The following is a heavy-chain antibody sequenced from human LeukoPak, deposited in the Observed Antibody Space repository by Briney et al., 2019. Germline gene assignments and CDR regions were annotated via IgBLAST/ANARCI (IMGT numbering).Heavy chain of an antibody. D-gene: IGHD1-20*01. CDR2: IFYDRGKK. CDR1: GFRFSDFG. Sequence: GGSLRLSCVASGFRFSDFGMHWVRQAPGKGLEWVAVIFYDRGKKFYADSVKGRFTISSDNSKNTLYLQMNSLRDEDTAVYYCAKGDNYKPLYFDNWGQGSLVTVSA. V-gene: IGHV3-33*06. CDR3: AKGDNYKPLYFDN. J-gene: IGHJ4*02.